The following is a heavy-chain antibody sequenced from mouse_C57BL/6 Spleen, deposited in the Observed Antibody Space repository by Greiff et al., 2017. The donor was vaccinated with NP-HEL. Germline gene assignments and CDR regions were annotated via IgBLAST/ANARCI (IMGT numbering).Heavy chain of an antibody. D-gene: IGHD2-12*01. V-gene: IGHV1-69*01. Sequence: QVQLQQPGAELVMPGASVKLSCKASGYTFTSYWMHWVKQRPGQGLEWIGEIDPSDSYTNYNQKFKGKSTLTVDKSSSTAYMQLSSLTSEDSAVYYCARGGAYYTGYFDYWGQGTTLTVS. J-gene: IGHJ2*01. CDR1: GYTFTSYW. CDR2: IDPSDSYT. CDR3: ARGGAYYTGYFDY.